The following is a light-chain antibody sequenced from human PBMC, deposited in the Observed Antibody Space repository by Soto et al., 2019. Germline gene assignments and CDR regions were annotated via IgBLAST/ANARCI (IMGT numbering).Light chain of an antibody. CDR1: ETVAGSY. J-gene: IGKJ1*01. CDR3: LQDCNYPWT. Sequence: EIVLTQSPGTLSLSPGERATLSCRASETVAGSYLAWYQQKPGQAPRLLIHGASTRATGIADRFSGSGSGTDFTLTVSSLQPEDFATYYCLQDCNYPWTFGQGTKVDIK. CDR2: GAS. V-gene: IGKV3-20*01.